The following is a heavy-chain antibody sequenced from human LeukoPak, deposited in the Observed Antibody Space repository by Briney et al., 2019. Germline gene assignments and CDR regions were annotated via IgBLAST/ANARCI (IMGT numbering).Heavy chain of an antibody. D-gene: IGHD6-13*01. CDR1: GGSFSGYY. CDR2: INHSGST. V-gene: IGHV4-34*01. CDR3: AKEGYSS. J-gene: IGHJ4*02. Sequence: PSETLSLTCAVYGGSFSGYYWSWIRQPPGKGLEWIGEINHSGSTNYNPSLKSRVTISVDTSKNQFSLKLSSMTAADTAVYCCAKEGYSSWGQGTLVTVSS.